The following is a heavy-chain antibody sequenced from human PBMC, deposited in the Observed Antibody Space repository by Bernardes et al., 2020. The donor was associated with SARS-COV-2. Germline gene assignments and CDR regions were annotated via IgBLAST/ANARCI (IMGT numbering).Heavy chain of an antibody. V-gene: IGHV3-7*01. CDR2: IKQDGSEH. CDR3: ARGKAAMIGDYYYYGMDV. Sequence: SLIHSCAASGFTFSSFWITWVRQAPGPGLEWVANIKQDGSEHYYVGSVRGRFTISRDNAKNLVYLQLNSLRAEDTAVYYCARGKAAMIGDYYYYGMDVWGQGTTVTVSS. CDR1: GFTFSSFW. J-gene: IGHJ6*02. D-gene: IGHD3-22*01.